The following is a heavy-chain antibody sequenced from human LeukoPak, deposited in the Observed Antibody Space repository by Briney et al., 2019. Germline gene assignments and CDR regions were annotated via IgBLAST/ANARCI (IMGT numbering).Heavy chain of an antibody. CDR3: ARGPPNWGFDY. V-gene: IGHV1-8*01. D-gene: IGHD7-27*01. J-gene: IGHJ4*02. Sequence: GASVKVSCKASGYTFTSYDINRVRQATGQGLEWMGWMSPNSGNTGYAQKFQGRVTMTRNTFINTAYMELSSLRSEDTAVYYCARGPPNWGFDYWGPGTLVTASS. CDR2: MSPNSGNT. CDR1: GYTFTSYD.